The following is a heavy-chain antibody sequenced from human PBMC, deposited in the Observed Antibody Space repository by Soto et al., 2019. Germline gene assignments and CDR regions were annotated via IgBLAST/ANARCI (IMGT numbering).Heavy chain of an antibody. J-gene: IGHJ6*02. CDR2: ISGSGGST. CDR3: AKGHHYYYYGMDV. V-gene: IGHV3-23*01. CDR1: GFTFSSYA. Sequence: GESLKISCAASGFTFSSYAMSWVRQAPGKGLEWVSAISGSGGSTYYADSVKGRFTISRDNSKNTLYLQMNSLRAEDTAVYYFAKGHHYYYYGMDVRAQRTTVTGSS.